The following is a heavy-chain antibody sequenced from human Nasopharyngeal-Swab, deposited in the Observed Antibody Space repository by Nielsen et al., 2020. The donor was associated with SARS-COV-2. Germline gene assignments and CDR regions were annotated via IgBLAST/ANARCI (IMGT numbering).Heavy chain of an antibody. J-gene: IGHJ4*02. CDR1: GGLFSGYY. D-gene: IGHD3-22*01. CDR3: ARGLVDVNMMLVVIGFSSWLDY. V-gene: IGHV4-34*01. Sequence: SETLSLTCDVYGGLFSGYYWTWIRQPPGKGLEWIGEISHSGTTNSNPSLKSRVTVSVDTSKTQFSLNLSSVTAADTAVYYCARGLVDVNMMLVVIGFSSWLDYWGQGTLVTVSS. CDR2: ISHSGTT.